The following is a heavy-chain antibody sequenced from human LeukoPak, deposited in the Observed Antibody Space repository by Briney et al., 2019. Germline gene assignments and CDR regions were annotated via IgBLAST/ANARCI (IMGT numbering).Heavy chain of an antibody. CDR1: GGTFSSYA. D-gene: IGHD6-13*01. V-gene: IGHV1-69*05. Sequence: SVNVSCAASGGTFSSYAVSWVRQAPGQGLEGMGGIIAIFGTANYAQKFQGRVTITTDESTSTAYMELSSLRSEDTAVYYCARCGYSSSWYSRAYYYYMDVWGKGTTVTVSS. CDR3: ARCGYSSSWYSRAYYYYMDV. J-gene: IGHJ6*03. CDR2: IIAIFGTA.